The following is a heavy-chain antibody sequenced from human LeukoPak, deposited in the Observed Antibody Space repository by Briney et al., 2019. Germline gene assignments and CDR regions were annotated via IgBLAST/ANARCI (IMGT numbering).Heavy chain of an antibody. J-gene: IGHJ4*02. Sequence: ASVKVSCKASGGTFSSYAISWVRQAPGQGLEWMGRIIPIFGTANYAQKFQGRVTITTDESTSTAYMELSSLRSEDTAVYYCARVYGGSYYFDYWGQGTLVTVSS. CDR2: IIPIFGTA. D-gene: IGHD1-26*01. CDR3: ARVYGGSYYFDY. CDR1: GGTFSSYA. V-gene: IGHV1-69*05.